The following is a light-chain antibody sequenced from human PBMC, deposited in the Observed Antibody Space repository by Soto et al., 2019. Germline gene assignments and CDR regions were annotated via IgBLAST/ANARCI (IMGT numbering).Light chain of an antibody. Sequence: IQLTQSPSSLSASVGDRVTITCRASPAIASFLAWYQQKPGTAPKLLIYGASTLQSGVPSRFSGSRSGTDYTLTIASLQPEDFAPDYCQQLNGSPLTFGQGTKVDIK. J-gene: IGKJ1*01. V-gene: IGKV1-9*01. CDR2: GAS. CDR3: QQLNGSPLT. CDR1: PAIASF.